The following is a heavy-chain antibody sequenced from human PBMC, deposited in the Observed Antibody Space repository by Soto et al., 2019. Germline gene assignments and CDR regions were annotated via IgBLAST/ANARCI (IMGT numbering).Heavy chain of an antibody. Sequence: QVQLVQSGAEVKKPGASVKVSCKASGYTFTSYAMHWVRQAPGQRLEWMGWINAGNGNTKYSQKFQGRVTITRDTSASTAYMELRSLRSEDTAVYYCARVTVTTYYYGMDVWGQGTTVTVSS. CDR2: INAGNGNT. CDR1: GYTFTSYA. J-gene: IGHJ6*02. V-gene: IGHV1-3*01. CDR3: ARVTVTTYYYGMDV. D-gene: IGHD4-17*01.